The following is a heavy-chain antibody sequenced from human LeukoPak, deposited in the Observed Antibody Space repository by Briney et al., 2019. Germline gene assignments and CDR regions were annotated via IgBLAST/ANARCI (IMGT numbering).Heavy chain of an antibody. CDR1: GGSISSYY. CDR2: IYTSGST. CDR3: AREGVWGSYRY. Sequence: PSETLSLTCTVSGGSISSYYWSWIRQPAGKGLEWIGRIYTSGSTNYNPSLKSRVTMSADTSKNQFSLKLSSVAAADTAVYYCAREGVWGSYRYWGQGTLVTVSS. J-gene: IGHJ4*02. V-gene: IGHV4-4*07. D-gene: IGHD3-16*02.